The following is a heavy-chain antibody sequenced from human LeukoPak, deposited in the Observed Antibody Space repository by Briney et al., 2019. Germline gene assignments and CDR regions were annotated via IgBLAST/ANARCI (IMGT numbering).Heavy chain of an antibody. Sequence: SETLSLTCAVSGGPFSGYFWSWIRQSSGKGLEWIGEIHNSGTTNYNPSLNSRVTISEDTSKNQFSLKLSSVTAADTAVYYCARLVSGYWGQGTLVTVSS. J-gene: IGHJ4*02. D-gene: IGHD2-2*01. CDR1: GGPFSGYF. CDR3: ARLVSGY. CDR2: IHNSGTT. V-gene: IGHV4-34*01.